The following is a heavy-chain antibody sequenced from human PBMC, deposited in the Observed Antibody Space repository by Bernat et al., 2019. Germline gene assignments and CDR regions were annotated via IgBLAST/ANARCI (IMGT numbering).Heavy chain of an antibody. Sequence: QLQLQESGLGLVKPSETLSLTCIVSGGSISSSSYYWGWIRLPPGEGLELIGSISYSGNLYDDPSLKSRVTISVDTAENQFSRMLSTVTAADAAVYYCGRLGGTTVDAFDVCGEGTMITVSS. CDR1: GGSISSSSYY. V-gene: IGHV4-39*01. CDR2: ISYSGNL. CDR3: GRLGGTTVDAFDV. J-gene: IGHJ3*01. D-gene: IGHD4-17*01.